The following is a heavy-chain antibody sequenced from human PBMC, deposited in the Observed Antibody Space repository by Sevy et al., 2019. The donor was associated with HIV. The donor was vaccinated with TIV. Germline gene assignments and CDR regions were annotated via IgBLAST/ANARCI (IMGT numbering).Heavy chain of an antibody. CDR1: GGSISSSSYY. D-gene: IGHD6-13*01. J-gene: IGHJ5*02. Sequence: SETLSLTCTVSGGSISSSSYYWGWIRQPPGKGLEWIGSFYYSGSTYYNPSLKSRVTISVDTSKNQFSLKLSSVTAADTAVYYCARQRIAAASDLGWFDPWGQGTLVTVSS. V-gene: IGHV4-39*01. CDR3: ARQRIAAASDLGWFDP. CDR2: FYYSGST.